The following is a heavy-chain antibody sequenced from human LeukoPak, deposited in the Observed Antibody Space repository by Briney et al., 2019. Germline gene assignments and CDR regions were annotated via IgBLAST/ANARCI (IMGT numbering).Heavy chain of an antibody. CDR1: GFTFSSYA. CDR3: AKGKGGSIMIAFGGVIASDY. V-gene: IGHV3-23*01. CDR2: ISGSGGST. D-gene: IGHD3-16*02. Sequence: GGSLRLSCAASGFTFSSYAMSWVRQAPGKGLEWVSTISGSGGSTYYADSVKGRFTISRDNSKNTLCLQMNSLRAEDTAVYYCAKGKGGSIMIAFGGVIASDYWGQGTLVTVSS. J-gene: IGHJ4*02.